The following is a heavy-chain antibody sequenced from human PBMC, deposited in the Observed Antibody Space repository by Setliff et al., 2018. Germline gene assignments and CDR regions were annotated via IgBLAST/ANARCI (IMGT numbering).Heavy chain of an antibody. J-gene: IGHJ4*02. CDR1: GYIFKSYG. Sequence: ASVKVSCKASGYIFKSYGISWVRQAPGQGLEWMGWISSYNDVTNYVQRFQGRVTMTTDTSTSAAYLELRSLRSDDTAVYYCSRLVRYCTTTSCQRLSGGEYWGQGTLVTVSS. CDR2: ISSYNDVT. CDR3: SRLVRYCTTTSCQRLSGGEY. D-gene: IGHD2-2*01. V-gene: IGHV1-18*01.